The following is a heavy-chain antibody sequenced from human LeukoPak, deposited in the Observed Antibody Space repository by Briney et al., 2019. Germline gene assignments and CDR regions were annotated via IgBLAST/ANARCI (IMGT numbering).Heavy chain of an antibody. CDR3: ARDRQMRGMDV. CDR1: GFTFSSYS. CDR2: ITSSSSYI. D-gene: IGHD5-24*01. J-gene: IGHJ6*02. Sequence: GGSLRLSCAASGFTFSSYSMNWVRQAPGKGLEWVSSITSSSSYIYYADSVKGRFTISRDNAKNSLYLQMNSLRAEDTAVYYCARDRQMRGMDVWGQGTTVTVSS. V-gene: IGHV3-21*01.